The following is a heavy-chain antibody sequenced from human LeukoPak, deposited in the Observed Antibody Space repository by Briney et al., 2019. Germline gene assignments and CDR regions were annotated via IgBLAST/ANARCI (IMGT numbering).Heavy chain of an antibody. CDR1: GGSISSRSYY. D-gene: IGHD3-22*01. V-gene: IGHV4-39*07. CDR2: IYNSEST. J-gene: IGHJ4*02. Sequence: SETLSLTCTVSGGSISSRSYYGGWIRQPPGKGLEWIGSIYNSESTYYNPSLKSRVTISVDTSKNQLSLKESSVTAADTAVYYCASGEPRYSSRIVVGDNWGQGTLVTVSS. CDR3: ASGEPRYSSRIVVGDN.